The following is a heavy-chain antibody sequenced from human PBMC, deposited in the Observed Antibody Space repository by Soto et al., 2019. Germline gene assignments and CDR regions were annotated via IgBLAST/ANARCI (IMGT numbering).Heavy chain of an antibody. CDR3: ARGDCSSTSCYYYFDY. CDR2: IIPIFGTA. J-gene: IGHJ4*02. V-gene: IGHV1-69*06. CDR1: GGTFSSYA. D-gene: IGHD2-2*01. Sequence: SVKVSCKXSGGTFSSYAISWVRQAPGQGLEWMGGIIPIFGTANYAQKFQGRVTITADKSTSTAYMELSSLRSEDTAVYYCARGDCSSTSCYYYFDYWGQGTLVTVSS.